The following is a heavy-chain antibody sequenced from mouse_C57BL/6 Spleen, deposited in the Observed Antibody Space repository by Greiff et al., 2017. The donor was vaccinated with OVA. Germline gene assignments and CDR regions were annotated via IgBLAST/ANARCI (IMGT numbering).Heavy chain of an antibody. CDR2: ISYDGSN. Sequence: EVKLVESGPGLVKPSQSLSLTCSVTGYSITSGYYWNWLRPFPGNKLAWMGYISYDGSNNYNPSLKNRISITRDTSKNQFFLKLNSVTTEDTATYYCAKEAWFAYWGQGTLVTVSA. V-gene: IGHV3-6*01. CDR3: AKEAWFAY. CDR1: GYSITSGYY. J-gene: IGHJ3*01.